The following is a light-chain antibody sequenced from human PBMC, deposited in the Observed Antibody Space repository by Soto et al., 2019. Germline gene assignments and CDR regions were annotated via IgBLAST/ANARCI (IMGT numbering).Light chain of an antibody. V-gene: IGKV3-11*01. Sequence: ESVLTQSPGTLSLSPGERATLSCMASQSVSSYLAWYQQKPGQAPRLLIYDASNRATGIPARFSGSGSGTDFTLTISSLEPEDFAVYYCQQRSTWPPITFGQGTRLENK. CDR3: QQRSTWPPIT. CDR1: QSVSSY. J-gene: IGKJ5*01. CDR2: DAS.